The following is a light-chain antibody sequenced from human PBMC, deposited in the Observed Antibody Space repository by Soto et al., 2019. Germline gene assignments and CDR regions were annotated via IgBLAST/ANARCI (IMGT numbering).Light chain of an antibody. CDR1: SGSVSTSYY. Sequence: QTVVPQEPSFSVAPGGTVTLTCGLSSGSVSTSYYPSWYQQTPGQAPRTLIYSTNTRSSGVPDRCSGSILGNKAALTITGAQADDEYDYYCVLYMGSGIWVLVGGTQLTVL. V-gene: IGLV8-61*01. CDR3: VLYMGSGIWV. J-gene: IGLJ3*02. CDR2: STN.